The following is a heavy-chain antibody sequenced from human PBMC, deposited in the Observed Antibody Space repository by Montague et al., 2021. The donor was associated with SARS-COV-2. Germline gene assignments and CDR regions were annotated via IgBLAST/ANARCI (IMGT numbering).Heavy chain of an antibody. CDR3: ARGQRFFDWPYDAFDI. D-gene: IGHD3-9*01. V-gene: IGHV4-34*01. J-gene: IGHJ3*02. Sequence: SETLSLTCAVSGESFTDFFWNWIRQTPEKGLEWIGEIRHNGGTHYNPSLKSRVTISVDTSKNQVSLKLSSVTAADTAVYYCARGQRFFDWPYDAFDIWAQGTMVIVSS. CDR1: GESFTDFF. CDR2: IRHNGGT.